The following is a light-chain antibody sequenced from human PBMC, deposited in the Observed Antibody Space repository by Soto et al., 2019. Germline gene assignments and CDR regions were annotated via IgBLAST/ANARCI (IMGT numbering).Light chain of an antibody. Sequence: EIVMTQSPATLSVSPGERATLSCRASQSVSSNLAWYQHKPDQAPQLLFYTASSRASSVPARFSGRGSGTEFTLTISSLEPEDSAYYYCQQYFNWPPCTFGQGTKVDIK. J-gene: IGKJ2*02. CDR2: TAS. CDR3: QQYFNWPPCT. CDR1: QSVSSN. V-gene: IGKV3-15*01.